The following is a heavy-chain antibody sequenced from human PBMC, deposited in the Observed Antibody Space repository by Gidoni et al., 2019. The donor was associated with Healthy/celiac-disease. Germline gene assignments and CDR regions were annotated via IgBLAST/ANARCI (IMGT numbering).Heavy chain of an antibody. CDR3: ARGVAAAGTHWFDP. D-gene: IGHD6-13*01. V-gene: IGHV3-48*03. CDR1: GFTFSRYE. Sequence: EVQLVESGGGLVQPGGSLRLSCAASGFTFSRYEMNWVRQAPGKGLEWVSYISSSGSTIYYADSVKGRFTISRDNAKNSLYLQMNSLRAEDTAVYYCARGVAAAGTHWFDPWGQGTLVTVSS. J-gene: IGHJ5*02. CDR2: ISSSGSTI.